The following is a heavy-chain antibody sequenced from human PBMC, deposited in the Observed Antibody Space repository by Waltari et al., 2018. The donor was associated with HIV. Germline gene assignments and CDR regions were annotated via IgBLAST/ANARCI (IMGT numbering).Heavy chain of an antibody. J-gene: IGHJ4*02. Sequence: QLQLQESGSGLVKPSQTLSLTCAVSGGSISSGGYSWSWIRQPPGKGLEWIGYIYHSGSTDYNPPLKSRVTISVDRSKNQFSLKLSSVTAADTAVYYCASYYDSSGYYYYFDYWGQGTLVTVSS. D-gene: IGHD3-22*01. CDR3: ASYYDSSGYYYYFDY. V-gene: IGHV4-30-2*01. CDR1: GGSISSGGYS. CDR2: IYHSGST.